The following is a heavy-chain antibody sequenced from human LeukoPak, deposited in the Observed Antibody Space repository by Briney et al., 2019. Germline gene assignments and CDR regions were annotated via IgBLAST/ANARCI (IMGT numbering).Heavy chain of an antibody. J-gene: IGHJ4*02. D-gene: IGHD6-19*01. Sequence: ASVKVSCKASGYTFTSYDINWVRQAPGQGLEWMGWMNPNSGNTGYAQKFQGRVTITTDESTSTAYMELSSLRSEDTAVYYCARERSSGWSNWGQGTLVTVSS. V-gene: IGHV1-8*01. CDR3: ARERSSGWSN. CDR2: MNPNSGNT. CDR1: GYTFTSYD.